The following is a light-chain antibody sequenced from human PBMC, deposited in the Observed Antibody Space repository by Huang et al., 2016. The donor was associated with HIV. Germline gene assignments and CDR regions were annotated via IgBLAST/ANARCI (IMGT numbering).Light chain of an antibody. CDR2: AAS. J-gene: IGKJ2*01. V-gene: IGKV1-NL1*01. Sequence: DIQMTQSPSSLSASVGDGVTITSLASQAISNSLAWYQQKPGKAPKLLLYAASNLESGVPSRFSGSGSGTDYTLTITSLQPEDFATYYCQHYYNTPFTFGQGTKVEIK. CDR3: QHYYNTPFT. CDR1: QAISNS.